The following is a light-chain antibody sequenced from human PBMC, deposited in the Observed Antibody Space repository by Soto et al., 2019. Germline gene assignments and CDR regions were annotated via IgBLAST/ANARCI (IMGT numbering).Light chain of an antibody. J-gene: IGKJ3*01. CDR2: DAS. CDR1: QSISSW. CDR3: QQYNSYSGFT. V-gene: IGKV1-5*01. Sequence: DIQMTQSPSTLSASVGDRVTITCRASQSISSWLAWYQQKPGKAPKLLIYDASSLESGVPSRFSGSGSGPEFTLTFSSLQPNDFATYYCQQYNSYSGFTFGPGTKVDIK.